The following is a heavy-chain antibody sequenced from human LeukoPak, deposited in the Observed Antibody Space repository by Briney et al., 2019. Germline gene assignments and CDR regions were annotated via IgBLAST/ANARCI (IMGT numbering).Heavy chain of an antibody. D-gene: IGHD7-27*01. CDR3: ARNWGLDY. Sequence: GGSPRLFCAASGFTFNIHAMTWARQAPGRGLEWVSVISPNGDTTFYADSVKGRFTISRDNSKNMVFLQMDSLGAEDMAVYYCARNWGLDYWGQGTLVTVSS. CDR2: ISPNGDTT. CDR1: GFTFNIHA. V-gene: IGHV3-23*01. J-gene: IGHJ4*02.